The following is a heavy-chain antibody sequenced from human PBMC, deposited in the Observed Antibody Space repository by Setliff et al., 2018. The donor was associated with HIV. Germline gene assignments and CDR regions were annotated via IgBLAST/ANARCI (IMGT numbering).Heavy chain of an antibody. D-gene: IGHD3-10*01. CDR3: ARAPTWGSGRHGFDI. CDR1: GGSISSSGPGYY. J-gene: IGHJ3*02. V-gene: IGHV4-39*01. Sequence: SETLSLTCTVSGGSISSSGPGYYWGWVRQPPGGGLEWIGSVYYSGRTYYNPSLRSRVTISVDTSKNQLSLRLTTMTAADTAVYYCARAPTWGSGRHGFDIWGQGTMVTVSS. CDR2: VYYSGRT.